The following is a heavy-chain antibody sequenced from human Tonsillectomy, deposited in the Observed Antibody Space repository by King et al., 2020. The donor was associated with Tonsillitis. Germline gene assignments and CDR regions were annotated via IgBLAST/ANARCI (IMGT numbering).Heavy chain of an antibody. J-gene: IGHJ4*02. CDR2: ISGSSSTI. V-gene: IGHV3-48*01. D-gene: IGHD3-10*01. CDR1: GFTFRSYS. CDR3: AWGDGGWFGELFQGGETSFFY. Sequence: VQLVESGGGLVQPGGSLRLSCAASGFTFRSYSMNWVRQAPGKGLEWVSYISGSSSTIYYADSVKGRFTISRDNAKNSLYLQMNSLGAEDTAVYYCAWGDGGWFGELFQGGETSFFYWGQGPLVTVPS.